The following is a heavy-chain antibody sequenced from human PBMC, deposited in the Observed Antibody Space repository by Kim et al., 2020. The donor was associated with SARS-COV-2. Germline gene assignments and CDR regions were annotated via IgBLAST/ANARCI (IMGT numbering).Heavy chain of an antibody. CDR3: TRSLSPEEGMDV. Sequence: GGSLRLSCTASGFTFGDYAMSWVRQAPGKGLEWVGFIRSKAYGGTTEYAASVKGRFTISRDDSKSIAYLQMNSLKTEDTAVYYCTRSLSPEEGMDVWGQGTTVTVSS. V-gene: IGHV3-49*04. CDR2: IRSKAYGGTT. J-gene: IGHJ6*02. CDR1: GFTFGDYA.